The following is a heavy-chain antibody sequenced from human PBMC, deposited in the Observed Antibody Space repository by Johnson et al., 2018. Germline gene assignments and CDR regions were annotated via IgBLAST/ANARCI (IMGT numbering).Heavy chain of an antibody. CDR2: ISGSGGST. Sequence: VQLVQSGGGLVQPGGSLRLSCAASGFTFSSYAMSWVRQAPGKGLEWVSAISGSGGSTYYADSVKGRFTISRDNSKNTLYLQRNSLRAEDTAVYYCARARYSSSWSPYYGMDVWGQGTTVTVSS. CDR3: ARARYSSSWSPYYGMDV. D-gene: IGHD6-13*01. J-gene: IGHJ6*02. V-gene: IGHV3-23*04. CDR1: GFTFSSYA.